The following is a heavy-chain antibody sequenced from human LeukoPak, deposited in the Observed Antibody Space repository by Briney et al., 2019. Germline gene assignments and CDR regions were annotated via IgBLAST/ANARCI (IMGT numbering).Heavy chain of an antibody. CDR1: GFTFRNYL. D-gene: IGHD2-15*01. J-gene: IGHJ4*02. CDR2: ISSTGGTI. CDR3: AGGLLGCRGGSCYPTDY. V-gene: IGHV3-48*01. Sequence: PGGSLRLSCAASGFTFRNYLMNWVRQAPGKGLEWVSFISSTGGTIYYADSVKGRFTVSRDNGKNSLLLQMDSLRAEDTAVYYCAGGLLGCRGGSCYPTDYWGQGTLVTVSS.